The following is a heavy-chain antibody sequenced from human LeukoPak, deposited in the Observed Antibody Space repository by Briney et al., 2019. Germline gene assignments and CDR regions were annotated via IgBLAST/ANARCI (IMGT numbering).Heavy chain of an antibody. CDR3: AKRRLPGRRSGWYGPLDY. CDR2: IKQDGSEK. Sequence: GGSLRLSCAASGFTFSSYWMNWVRQAPGKGLEWVANIKQDGSEKYYVDSVKGRFTISRDNAKNSLYLQMNSLRAEDTAVYYCAKRRLPGRRSGWYGPLDYWGQGTLVTVSS. CDR1: GFTFSSYW. V-gene: IGHV3-7*01. D-gene: IGHD6-19*01. J-gene: IGHJ4*02.